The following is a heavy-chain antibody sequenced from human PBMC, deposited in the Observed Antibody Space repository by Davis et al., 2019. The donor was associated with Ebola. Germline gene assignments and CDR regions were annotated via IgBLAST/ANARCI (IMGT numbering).Heavy chain of an antibody. CDR1: GYSFTSHW. CDR3: ARHSFLGNYYYYGLDV. J-gene: IGHJ6*02. Sequence: GESLKISCKGSGYSFTSHWIGWVRQLPGKGLEWMGIIYPGDSDTRYSSSFQGQVTISADKSISTAYLQWSSLKASDTAMYYCARHSFLGNYYYYGLDVWGQGTTVTVSS. D-gene: IGHD2/OR15-2a*01. CDR2: IYPGDSDT. V-gene: IGHV5-51*01.